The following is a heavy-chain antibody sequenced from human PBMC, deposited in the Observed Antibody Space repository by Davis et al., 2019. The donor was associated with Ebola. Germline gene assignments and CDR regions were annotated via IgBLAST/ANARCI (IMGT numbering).Heavy chain of an antibody. J-gene: IGHJ6*02. CDR2: IYYSGST. D-gene: IGHD3-9*01. V-gene: IGHV4-39*01. CDR3: ARGGLRYFDWLPPLGGMDV. CDR1: VVSISSSSYY. Sequence: SATLSLTCTVSVVSISSSSYYWGWIRQPPGKGLEWIGSIYYSGSTYYNPSLKSRVTISVDTSKNQFSLKLSSVTAADTAVYYCARGGLRYFDWLPPLGGMDVWGQGTTVTVSS.